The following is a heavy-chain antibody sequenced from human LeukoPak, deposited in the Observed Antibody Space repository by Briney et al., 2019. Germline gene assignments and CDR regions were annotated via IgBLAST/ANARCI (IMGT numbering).Heavy chain of an antibody. CDR1: GFTFSDDY. V-gene: IGHV3-23*01. CDR2: ISGRGGRT. D-gene: IGHD3-10*01. J-gene: IGHJ6*03. CDR3: ATPAPHGSDPSLYYYYMDV. Sequence: GGSLRLSCAASGFTFSDDYMSWIRQAPRKGLEWVSAISGRGGRTYYGDSVKGRFTISRDNSKNTLYLQVNSLRAEDTAVYYCATPAPHGSDPSLYYYYMDVWGKGTTVTVSS.